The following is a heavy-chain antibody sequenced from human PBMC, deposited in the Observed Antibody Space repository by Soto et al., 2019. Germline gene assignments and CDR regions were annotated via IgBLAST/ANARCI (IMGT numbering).Heavy chain of an antibody. CDR1: GYTFTSYY. J-gene: IGHJ5*01. D-gene: IGHD5-12*01. Sequence: ASVKVSCKASGYTFTSYYMHWVRQAPGQGLEWMAIFNPSGGGTKYAQKFQGRVTVTRDTSTTTVYMELSSLKSDDTAVYYCARDDRDGYNAAGLDSWGQ. CDR2: FNPSGGGT. CDR3: ARDDRDGYNAAGLDS. V-gene: IGHV1-46*01.